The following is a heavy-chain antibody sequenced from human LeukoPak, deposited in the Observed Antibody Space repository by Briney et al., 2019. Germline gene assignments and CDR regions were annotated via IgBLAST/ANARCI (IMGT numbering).Heavy chain of an antibody. CDR3: ARVAYYYDSSGYYFGY. CDR2: ISSSSSYI. D-gene: IGHD3-22*01. Sequence: GGSLRLSCAASGFTFSSYSMNWVRQAPGKGLEWVSSISSSSSYIYYAGSVKGRFTISRDNAKNSLYLQMNSLRAEDTAVYYCARVAYYYDSSGYYFGYWGQGTLVTVSS. V-gene: IGHV3-21*01. CDR1: GFTFSSYS. J-gene: IGHJ4*02.